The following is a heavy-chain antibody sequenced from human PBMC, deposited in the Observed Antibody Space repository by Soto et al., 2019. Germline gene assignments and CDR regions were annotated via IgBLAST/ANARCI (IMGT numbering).Heavy chain of an antibody. CDR2: ISAYNGNT. V-gene: IGHV1-18*01. J-gene: IGHJ4*02. Sequence: GASVKVSCKASGYTFTSYGISWVRQAPGQGLEWMGWISAYNGNTNYAQKLQGRVTMTTDTSTSTAYMELRSLRSDDTAVYYCARDPYSSSWYHFDYWGQGTLVTVSS. D-gene: IGHD6-13*01. CDR3: ARDPYSSSWYHFDY. CDR1: GYTFTSYG.